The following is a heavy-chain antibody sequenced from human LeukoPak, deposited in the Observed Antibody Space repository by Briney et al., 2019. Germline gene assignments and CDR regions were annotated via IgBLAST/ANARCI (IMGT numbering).Heavy chain of an antibody. CDR3: ARVKISSGGSGWYLGNED. CDR1: GYTFTSYG. CDR2: ISAYNDNT. J-gene: IGHJ4*02. D-gene: IGHD6-19*01. Sequence: ASVKVSCKASGYTFTSYGISWVRQAPGQGLEWMGWISAYNDNTNYAQKLQGRVTMTTDTSTSTAYMELRSLRSDDTAVYYCARVKISSGGSGWYLGNEDWGQGTLVTVSS. V-gene: IGHV1-18*01.